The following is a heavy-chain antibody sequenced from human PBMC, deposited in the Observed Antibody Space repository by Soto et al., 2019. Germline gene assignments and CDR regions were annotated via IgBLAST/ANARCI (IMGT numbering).Heavy chain of an antibody. Sequence: EVQLLESGGGLVQPGGSLRLSCVGSGFFFSSYTMTWVRQAPGKGLEWVSSFSATSENTYYADSVRGRFTISRDNSKNTLFLKMNSQTAEDTALYCCAKARDQQWVRLPFDFWGQGIRVSVS. D-gene: IGHD6-19*01. CDR2: FSATSENT. J-gene: IGHJ4*02. V-gene: IGHV3-23*01. CDR1: GFFFSSYT. CDR3: AKARDQQWVRLPFDF.